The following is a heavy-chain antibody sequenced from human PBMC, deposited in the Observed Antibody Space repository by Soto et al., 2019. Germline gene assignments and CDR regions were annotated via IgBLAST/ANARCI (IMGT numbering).Heavy chain of an antibody. J-gene: IGHJ4*02. Sequence: GGSLRLSCAASGSTFSSYAMTWVRQAPGKGLEWVSIVSYNGGDTYYADSVKGRFTISRDNSKDTVDLQMNGLRAEDTAVYYCARVGPYDSSGYYLDYWGQGTLVTVSS. V-gene: IGHV3-23*01. CDR2: VSYNGGDT. CDR3: ARVGPYDSSGYYLDY. D-gene: IGHD3-22*01. CDR1: GSTFSSYA.